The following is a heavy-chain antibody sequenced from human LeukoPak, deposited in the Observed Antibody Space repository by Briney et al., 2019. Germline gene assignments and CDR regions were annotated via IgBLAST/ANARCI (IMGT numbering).Heavy chain of an antibody. V-gene: IGHV4-34*01. D-gene: IGHD3-22*01. CDR1: GGSFSDYY. CDR2: INHSGST. J-gene: IGHJ4*02. CDR3: ATLGEYFDSSGYYYN. Sequence: SETLSLTCAVYGGSFSDYYWSWIRQPPGKGLEWIGKINHSGSTYYNPSLKSRVTISVDTSKNQFSLKLTSVTAADTAVYYCATLGEYFDSSGYYYNWGQGTLVTVSS.